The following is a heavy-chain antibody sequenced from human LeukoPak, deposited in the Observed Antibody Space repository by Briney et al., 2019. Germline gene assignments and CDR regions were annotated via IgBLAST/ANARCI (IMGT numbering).Heavy chain of an antibody. J-gene: IGHJ6*02. CDR1: GGSISSYY. CDR2: IYYSGST. D-gene: IGHD3-10*01. Sequence: DPSETLSLTCTVSGGSISSYYWSWIRQPPGKGLEWIGYIYYSGSTNYNPSLKSRVTISVDTSKNQFSLELSSVTAADTAVYYCASLGFGELPATKYGMDVWGQGTTVTVSS. CDR3: ASLGFGELPATKYGMDV. V-gene: IGHV4-59*01.